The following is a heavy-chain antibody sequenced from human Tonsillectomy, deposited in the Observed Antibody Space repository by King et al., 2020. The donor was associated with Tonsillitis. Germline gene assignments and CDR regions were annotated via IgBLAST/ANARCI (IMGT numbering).Heavy chain of an antibody. Sequence: VQLVESGGGLVKPGGSLRLSCAASGFTFSDYYMSWIRQAPGKGLEWVSYIRSSVSTIYYADSGKGRFTISRDNAKNSLYLQMNSLRAEYTAVYYCARDLLPDCSSTSCPHYGMDVWGQGTTVTVSS. D-gene: IGHD2-2*01. CDR3: ARDLLPDCSSTSCPHYGMDV. CDR1: GFTFSDYY. J-gene: IGHJ6*02. V-gene: IGHV3-11*01. CDR2: IRSSVSTI.